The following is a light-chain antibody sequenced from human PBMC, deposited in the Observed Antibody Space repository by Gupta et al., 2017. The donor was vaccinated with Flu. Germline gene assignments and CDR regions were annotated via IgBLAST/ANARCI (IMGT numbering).Light chain of an antibody. J-gene: IGLJ3*02. Sequence: SVTISCTGSASDVGNYDYVSWYQQHPGKAHKLLIYSITERPSGVPERFSGSKSGKTASLTISGLQAEEEAYYFFCSYAGTGTFVFGGGTKLTVL. V-gene: IGLV2-11*01. CDR3: CSYAGTGTFV. CDR1: ASDVGNYDY. CDR2: SIT.